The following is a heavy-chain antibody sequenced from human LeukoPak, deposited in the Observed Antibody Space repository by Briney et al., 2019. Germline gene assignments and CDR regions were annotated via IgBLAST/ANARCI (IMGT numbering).Heavy chain of an antibody. CDR3: AKDQDVYGGSQS. D-gene: IGHD4-23*01. CDR1: GFTFSSYA. V-gene: IGHV3-23*01. J-gene: IGHJ4*02. Sequence: GGSLRLSCAASGFTFSSYAMSWVRQAPGKGLEWVSTISGSDSSTYYADSVRGRFTISRDNSKNTVFLQMNSLRVEDTAIYYCAKDQDVYGGSQSWGQGTLVTVSS. CDR2: ISGSDSST.